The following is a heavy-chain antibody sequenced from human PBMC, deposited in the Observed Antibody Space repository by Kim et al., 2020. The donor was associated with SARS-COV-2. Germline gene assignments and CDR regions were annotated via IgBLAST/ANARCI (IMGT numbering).Heavy chain of an antibody. Sequence: NTVGGTADYAAPVKGRFTISRDDSKNTVYLLMNSLKTEDSGVYYCTTVSMRWGQGTLVTVSS. J-gene: IGHJ4*02. CDR2: NTVGGTA. D-gene: IGHD2-2*01. CDR3: TTVSMR. V-gene: IGHV3-15*01.